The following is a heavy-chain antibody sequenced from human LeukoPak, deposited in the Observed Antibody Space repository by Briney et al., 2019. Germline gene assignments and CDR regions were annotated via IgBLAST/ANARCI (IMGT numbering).Heavy chain of an antibody. V-gene: IGHV3-74*01. D-gene: IGHD1-26*01. CDR3: AKGVAAGGSYYYYYGMDV. J-gene: IGHJ6*02. CDR1: EFTFNNYW. Sequence: GGSLRLSCAASEFTFNNYWMHWVRHAPGKGLVWVSRINSDGSHTDYADSVKGRFTISRDNAKNTLYLQMNSLRAEDTAVYYCAKGVAAGGSYYYYYGMDVWGQGTTVTVSS. CDR2: INSDGSHT.